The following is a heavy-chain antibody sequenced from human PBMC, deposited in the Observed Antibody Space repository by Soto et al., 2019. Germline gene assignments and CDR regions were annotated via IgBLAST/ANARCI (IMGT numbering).Heavy chain of an antibody. CDR3: AREVDIKYYDFWSGSYYYMDV. J-gene: IGHJ6*03. Sequence: GGSLRLSCAASGFTFSSYAMHWVRQAPGKGLEWVAVISYDGSNKYYADSVKGRFTISRDNSKNTLYLQMNSLRAEDTAVYYCAREVDIKYYDFWSGSYYYMDVWGKGTTVTVSS. CDR1: GFTFSSYA. V-gene: IGHV3-30-3*01. D-gene: IGHD3-3*01. CDR2: ISYDGSNK.